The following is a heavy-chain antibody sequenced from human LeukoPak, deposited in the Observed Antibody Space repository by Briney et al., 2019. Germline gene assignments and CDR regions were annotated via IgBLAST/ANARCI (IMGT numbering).Heavy chain of an antibody. CDR2: VIPIFSTA. Sequence: ASVKVSCKASGGTFSCYAISWVRQAPGQGLEWMGGVIPIFSTANYAQKFQGRVTITADKSTSTAYMELSSLRSEDTAVYYCARAPYYDILTGYYVYYFDYWGQGTLVTVSS. CDR1: GGTFSCYA. D-gene: IGHD3-9*01. CDR3: ARAPYYDILTGYYVYYFDY. J-gene: IGHJ4*02. V-gene: IGHV1-69*06.